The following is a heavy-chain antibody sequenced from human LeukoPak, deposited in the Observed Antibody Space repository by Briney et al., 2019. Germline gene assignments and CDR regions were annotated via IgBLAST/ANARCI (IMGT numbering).Heavy chain of an antibody. CDR2: IGTSGNII. J-gene: IGHJ4*02. CDR1: GFTFSGYI. D-gene: IGHD2-8*01. CDR3: ARDQWLDY. Sequence: GGSLRLSCAASGFTFSGYIMNWVRQAPGKGLEWVAFIGTSGNIIYYADSVKGRFTVSRDNAKNSLYPQMNSLRAEDTAVYYCARDQWLDYWGQGTLVTVSS. V-gene: IGHV3-48*01.